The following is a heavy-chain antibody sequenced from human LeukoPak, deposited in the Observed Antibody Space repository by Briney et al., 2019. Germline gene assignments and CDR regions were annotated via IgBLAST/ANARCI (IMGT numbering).Heavy chain of an antibody. CDR1: GFTFSSYG. J-gene: IGHJ2*01. CDR2: VSSGGGGT. V-gene: IGHV3-23*01. Sequence: GGSLRLSCAASGFTFSSYGMSWVRRAPGKGLEWVSAVSSGGGGTYYADSVKGRFTISGDNSKNTLYLQMNSLRAEDTAVYYCAKGRGWPWYFDLWGRGTLVTVSS. CDR3: AKGRGWPWYFDL. D-gene: IGHD6-19*01.